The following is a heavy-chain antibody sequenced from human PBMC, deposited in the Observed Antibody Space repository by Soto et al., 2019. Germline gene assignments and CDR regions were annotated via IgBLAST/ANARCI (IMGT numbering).Heavy chain of an antibody. Sequence: EVQLLESGGGLVQPGGSLRLSCAASGFTFSSYAMSWVRQAPGKGLEWVSAISGSGGTTYYADSVKGRFTFSRDNSKNTLYLPMNSLRAEDTAVYYCAKTANGWFSAFDSWGQGTMVTVSS. CDR3: AKTANGWFSAFDS. V-gene: IGHV3-23*01. J-gene: IGHJ3*02. CDR1: GFTFSSYA. CDR2: ISGSGGTT. D-gene: IGHD6-19*01.